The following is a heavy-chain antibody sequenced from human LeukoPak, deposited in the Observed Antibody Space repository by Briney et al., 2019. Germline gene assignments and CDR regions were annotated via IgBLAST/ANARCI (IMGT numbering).Heavy chain of an antibody. CDR3: ARAASLSSSWYFDS. J-gene: IGHJ4*02. Sequence: ASVKVSCKASGYTFIDNYIHWLRQAPGQGPEWMGWINPNSGGSTSVQKFQGRVTMTRDTSIGTAYMELSRLRSDDTAVYYCARAASLSSSWYFDSWGQGTLVTVSS. V-gene: IGHV1-2*02. CDR1: GYTFIDNY. D-gene: IGHD6-13*01. CDR2: INPNSGGS.